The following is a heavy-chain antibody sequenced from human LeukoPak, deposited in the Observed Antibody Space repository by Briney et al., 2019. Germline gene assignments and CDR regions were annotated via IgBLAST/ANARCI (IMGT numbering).Heavy chain of an antibody. J-gene: IGHJ4*02. CDR2: MSGSGDST. CDR3: VKGSLYSSGCYDY. V-gene: IGHV3-23*01. Sequence: GGSLRLSCAASGFTFSSYVMSWVRQAPGKGLEWVSSMSGSGDSTYYADSVRGRFTISRDNSKNTLFLQMNSLRAEDTAVYYCVKGSLYSSGCYDYWGQGTLVSVSA. CDR1: GFTFSSYV. D-gene: IGHD6-19*01.